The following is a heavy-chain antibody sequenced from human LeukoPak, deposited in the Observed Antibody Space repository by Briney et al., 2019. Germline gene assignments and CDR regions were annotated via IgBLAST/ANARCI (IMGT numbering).Heavy chain of an antibody. V-gene: IGHV4-4*07. Sequence: SETLSLTCTVSGGSVSSYYWSCIRQPAGKGLEWIGRIYVSGSTKYSPSLKSRVTMSLDTSKNQFSLKLSSVTAADTAVYFCARGVLWFGEPSHHFDYWGQGTLVTVSS. D-gene: IGHD3-10*01. CDR2: IYVSGST. J-gene: IGHJ4*02. CDR3: ARGVLWFGEPSHHFDY. CDR1: GGSVSSYY.